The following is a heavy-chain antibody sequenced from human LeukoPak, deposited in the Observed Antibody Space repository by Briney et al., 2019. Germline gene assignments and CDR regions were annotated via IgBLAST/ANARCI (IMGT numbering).Heavy chain of an antibody. D-gene: IGHD3-3*01. CDR2: IYYSGST. CDR3: ASRSSIRSGYRDTLYYFDS. Sequence: SETLSLTCTVSGGSISSYYWSWIRQPPGKGLEWIGYIYYSGSTNYNPSLKSRVTISVDTSKNQFSLKLSSVTAADTAVYYCASRSSIRSGYRDTLYYFDSWGQGTLVTVSS. CDR1: GGSISSYY. V-gene: IGHV4-59*01. J-gene: IGHJ4*02.